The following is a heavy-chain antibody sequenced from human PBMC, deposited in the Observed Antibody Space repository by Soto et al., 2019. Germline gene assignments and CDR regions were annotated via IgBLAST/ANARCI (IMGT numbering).Heavy chain of an antibody. V-gene: IGHV3-66*01. J-gene: IGHJ4*02. D-gene: IGHD6-19*01. Sequence: GGSLRLSCAASGFTVNSNYMRWVRQAPGKGLEWVSVIYSDGSTYYADSVKGRFIISRGNSNNTLYFQMNSLRAEDTAVYYCARDPVSSSGWFPYFDYWGQGT. CDR3: ARDPVSSSGWFPYFDY. CDR1: GFTVNSNY. CDR2: IYSDGST.